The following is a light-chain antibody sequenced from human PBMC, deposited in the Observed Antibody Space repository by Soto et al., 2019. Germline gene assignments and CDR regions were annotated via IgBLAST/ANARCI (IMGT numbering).Light chain of an antibody. CDR3: SSYAGSNNPVV. CDR2: DVT. J-gene: IGLJ2*01. V-gene: IGLV2-8*01. Sequence: QSALTQPPSASGSPGQSVAISCTGTSSDVGGSNYVSWYQHHPCKAPKLIMYDVTQRPSGVPDRFSGSKSGNTASLTVSGRQAEDEADYYCSSYAGSNNPVVFGGGTKVTVL. CDR1: SSDVGGSNY.